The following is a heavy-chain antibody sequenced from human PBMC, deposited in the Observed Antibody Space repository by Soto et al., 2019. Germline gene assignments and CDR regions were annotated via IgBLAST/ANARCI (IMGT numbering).Heavy chain of an antibody. CDR3: ARATTNYNFWSGSLFPLDS. Sequence: GGSLRLSCSASGFTFSDYYMSWVRQAPGKGLEWVSYISSGSDYRNYPDSLQGRFTVSRDNAKNSLYLQINSLRVDDTAIYYCARATTNYNFWSGSLFPLDSWGQGTLVTVSS. CDR2: ISSGSDYR. V-gene: IGHV3-11*06. J-gene: IGHJ4*02. CDR1: GFTFSDYY. D-gene: IGHD3-3*01.